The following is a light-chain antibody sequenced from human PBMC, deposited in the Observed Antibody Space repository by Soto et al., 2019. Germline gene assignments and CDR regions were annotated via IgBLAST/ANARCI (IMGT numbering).Light chain of an antibody. CDR2: LNSDGSH. V-gene: IGLV4-69*01. CDR1: SGHSSYA. J-gene: IGLJ1*01. Sequence: QSVLTQSPSASASLGASVKLTCTLSSGHSSYAIAWHQQQPEKGPRYLMKLNSDGSHSKGDGIPDRFSGSSSGAERYLIISRLPSEDEADCYWQTWGTGIHVFRTGTKVTVL. CDR3: QTWGTGIHV.